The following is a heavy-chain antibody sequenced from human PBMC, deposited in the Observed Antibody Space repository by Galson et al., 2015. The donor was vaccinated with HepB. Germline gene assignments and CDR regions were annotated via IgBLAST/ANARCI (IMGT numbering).Heavy chain of an antibody. D-gene: IGHD2-2*01. CDR3: GRPDCSSSSCHGAFFDAFHV. J-gene: IGHJ3*01. Sequence: SVKVSCKASGGTFSMSAISWVRQAPGQGLEWVGGIIPIFGTSTFAQKFQGRVLISADASTSTVYMELTSLKSEDTAVYYCGRPDCSSSSCHGAFFDAFHVRGQGTRVTVSS. CDR1: GGTFSMSA. V-gene: IGHV1-69*13. CDR2: IIPIFGTS.